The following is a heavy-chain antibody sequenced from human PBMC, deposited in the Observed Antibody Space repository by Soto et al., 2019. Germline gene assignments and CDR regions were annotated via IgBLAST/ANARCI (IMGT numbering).Heavy chain of an antibody. V-gene: IGHV2-26*01. J-gene: IGHJ3*02. D-gene: IGHD4-4*01. CDR3: ARTLGEQYDAFDI. CDR2: IFSNDEK. Sequence: QVTLKESGPVLVKPTETLTLTCTVSGFSLSNARMGVSWIRQPPGKALEWLAHIFSNDEKSYSTSLKSRLTXSXDXXKSQVVLTMTNMDPVDTATYYCARTLGEQYDAFDIWGQGTMVTVSS. CDR1: GFSLSNARMG.